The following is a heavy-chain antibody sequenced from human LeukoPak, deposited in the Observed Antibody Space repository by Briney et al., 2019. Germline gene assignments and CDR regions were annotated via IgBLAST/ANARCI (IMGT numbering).Heavy chain of an antibody. Sequence: PSETLPLTCTVSGGSISSSSYYWDWIRQPPGKGLEWIGSLYYSGSTYYNPSLKSRVTISVDTSKNQFSLKLSSVTAADTAVYYCARVIVGWFDPWGQGTLVTVSS. CDR2: LYYSGST. D-gene: IGHD2-15*01. J-gene: IGHJ5*02. V-gene: IGHV4-39*07. CDR3: ARVIVGWFDP. CDR1: GGSISSSSYY.